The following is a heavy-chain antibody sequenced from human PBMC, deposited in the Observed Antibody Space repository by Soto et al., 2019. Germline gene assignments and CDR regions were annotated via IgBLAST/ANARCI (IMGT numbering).Heavy chain of an antibody. CDR1: GFTISSYG. V-gene: IGHV3-30*18. D-gene: IGHD3-3*01. CDR3: AKTITTPAVSSYSRDSTGRGALIDY. J-gene: IGHJ4*02. Sequence: QVQLVESGGGVVQPGRSLRLSCAASGFTISSYGMHWVRQAPGKGLEWVAVVSYDGNNEYYADSVKDRFTISRDNSKNPLYLQMNSLRAEDTAMYYCAKTITTPAVSSYSRDSTGRGALIDYWGQGTLVIVSS. CDR2: VSYDGNNE.